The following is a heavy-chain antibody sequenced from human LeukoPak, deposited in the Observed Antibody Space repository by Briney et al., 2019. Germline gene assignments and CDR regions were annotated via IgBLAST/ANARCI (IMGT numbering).Heavy chain of an antibody. Sequence: GGPLRLSCAASGFTFGRYWMHWLRQAPGKGLVWVSRISTDGSSTSYADSVKGRFTISRDNGKNTLYLQMNSLRAEDTAVYYCASYLTSIPSGMDVWGQGTTVTVSS. CDR1: GFTFGRYW. V-gene: IGHV3-74*01. CDR2: ISTDGSST. J-gene: IGHJ6*02. CDR3: ASYLTSIPSGMDV. D-gene: IGHD2/OR15-2a*01.